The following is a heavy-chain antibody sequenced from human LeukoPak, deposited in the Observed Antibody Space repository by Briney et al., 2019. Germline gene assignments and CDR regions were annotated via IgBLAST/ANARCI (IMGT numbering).Heavy chain of an antibody. CDR2: IYPGDSDT. J-gene: IGHJ3*02. Sequence: GESLKISCKGSGYSFTSYWIGWVRQMPGKGLEWMGIIYPGDSDTRYSPSFQGQVTISADKSISTAYLQWSSLKASDTAMYYCARDIQQLVGDKGGNDAFDIWGQGIMVTVSS. D-gene: IGHD6-6*01. CDR3: ARDIQQLVGDKGGNDAFDI. CDR1: GYSFTSYW. V-gene: IGHV5-51*01.